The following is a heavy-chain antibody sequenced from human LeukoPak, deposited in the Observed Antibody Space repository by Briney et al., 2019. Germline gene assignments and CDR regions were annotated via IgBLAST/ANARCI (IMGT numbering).Heavy chain of an antibody. D-gene: IGHD3-10*01. Sequence: PSETLSLTCTVSGDSINSFYWSWLRQPAGKGLEWIGRIYSSGSTNYSPSLKSRVTMSVDTSKNQFSLKLSSVTAADTAVYYCARARLLWFGELLHYYFDYWGQGTLVTVSS. J-gene: IGHJ4*02. CDR2: IYSSGST. V-gene: IGHV4-4*07. CDR1: GDSINSFY. CDR3: ARARLLWFGELLHYYFDY.